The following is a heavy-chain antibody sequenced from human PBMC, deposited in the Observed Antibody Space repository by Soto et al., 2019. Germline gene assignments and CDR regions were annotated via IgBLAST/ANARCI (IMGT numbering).Heavy chain of an antibody. Sequence: SVKVSCKASGGTFSSYAISWVRQAPGQGLEWMGGIIPIFGTANYAQKFQGRVTITADESTSTAYMELSSLRSEDTAVYYCASRFGSGYRGGWYYYYGMDVWGQGTTVTVSS. D-gene: IGHD3-3*01. CDR3: ASRFGSGYRGGWYYYYGMDV. CDR1: GGTFSSYA. V-gene: IGHV1-69*13. J-gene: IGHJ6*02. CDR2: IIPIFGTA.